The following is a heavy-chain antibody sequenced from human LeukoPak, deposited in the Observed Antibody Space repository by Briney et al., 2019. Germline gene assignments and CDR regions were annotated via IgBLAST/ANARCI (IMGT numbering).Heavy chain of an antibody. J-gene: IGHJ4*02. CDR2: MNPNSGNT. D-gene: IGHD6-19*01. Sequence: ASVKVSCKASGGTFSNHGINWVRQATGQGLEWMGWMNPNSGNTGYAQKFQGRVTMTRNTSISTAYMELSSLRSEDTAVYYCASSNGYSSGWYLPITDYWGQGTLVTVSS. CDR3: ASSNGYSSGWYLPITDY. V-gene: IGHV1-8*02. CDR1: GGTFSNHG.